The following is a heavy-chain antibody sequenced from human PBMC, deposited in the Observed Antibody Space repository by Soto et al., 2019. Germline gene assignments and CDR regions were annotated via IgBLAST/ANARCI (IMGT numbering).Heavy chain of an antibody. CDR2: IIPILGIA. CDR3: ARGETDCSGGSCFHY. J-gene: IGHJ4*02. V-gene: IGHV1-69*02. CDR1: GGTFSSYT. D-gene: IGHD2-15*01. Sequence: QVQLVQSGAEVKKPGSSVKVSCKASGGTFSSYTISWVRQAPGQGLEWMGRIIPILGIANYAQKFQGRVTITADKSTSTAYRELSSMRSEDTAVYYCARGETDCSGGSCFHYWGQGTLVTVSS.